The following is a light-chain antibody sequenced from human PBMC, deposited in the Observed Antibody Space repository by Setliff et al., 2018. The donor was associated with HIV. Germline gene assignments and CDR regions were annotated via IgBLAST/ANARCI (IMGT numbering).Light chain of an antibody. V-gene: IGLV2-11*01. Sequence: QSALTQPRSVSGSPGQSVTISCTGTSSDVGSYNYVSWYQQHPGKAPKLMIYDVTKRPSGVSNRFSGSKSGNTASLTISGLQAEDEADYYCCSYAGSSTPYGFGTGTKVTVL. J-gene: IGLJ1*01. CDR2: DVT. CDR3: CSYAGSSTPYG. CDR1: SSDVGSYNY.